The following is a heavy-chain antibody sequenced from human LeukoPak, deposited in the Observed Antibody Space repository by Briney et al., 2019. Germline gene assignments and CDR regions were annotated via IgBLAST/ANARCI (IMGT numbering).Heavy chain of an antibody. CDR3: ARDAGNYHMRGFDV. D-gene: IGHD5-24*01. J-gene: IGHJ3*01. CDR2: IYHTGTS. Sequence: SETLSLTCTVSGYSISSGYYWGWIRPPPGKGLEGMGSIYHTGTSNHNPSLKSRVIISIDTSNDQVSLKLSCVTAADTAVYYCARDAGNYHMRGFDVWGPGTLVTVSS. V-gene: IGHV4-38-2*02. CDR1: GYSISSGYY.